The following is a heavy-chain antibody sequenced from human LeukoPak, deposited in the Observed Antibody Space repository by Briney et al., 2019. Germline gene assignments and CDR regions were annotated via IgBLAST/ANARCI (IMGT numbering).Heavy chain of an antibody. V-gene: IGHV4-59*01. J-gene: IGHJ4*02. D-gene: IGHD3-22*01. CDR3: ARGQWLPVFDF. Sequence: TASETLSLTCTVSGGSISSYYWTWIRQPPGKGLEWIGYIYYIGRTNYNPSLKSRVTISVDTSKNHFSLKLSSVTAADTAVYYCARGQWLPVFDFWGQGTLVTVSS. CDR2: IYYIGRT. CDR1: GGSISSYY.